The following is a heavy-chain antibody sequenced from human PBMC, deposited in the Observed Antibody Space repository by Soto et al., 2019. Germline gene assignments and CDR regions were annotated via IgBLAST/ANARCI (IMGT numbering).Heavy chain of an antibody. Sequence: ASVKVSCKPSGHTFTAYYIHWVRQAPGQGLEWMGWINPNSGGTNYAQNFQGRVTMTRDTSSRTVYMELSRLRSDDTAVYYCARALIRFLDRIPENYSYGMDVWGQGTTVTVSS. CDR1: GHTFTAYY. J-gene: IGHJ6*02. CDR2: INPNSGGT. D-gene: IGHD3-3*01. CDR3: ARALIRFLDRIPENYSYGMDV. V-gene: IGHV1-2*02.